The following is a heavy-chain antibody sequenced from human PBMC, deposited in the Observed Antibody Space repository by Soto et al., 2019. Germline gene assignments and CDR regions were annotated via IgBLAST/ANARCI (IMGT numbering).Heavy chain of an antibody. Sequence: AASVKVSCKASGYTFTSYGISWVRQAPGQGLEWMGWISAYNGNTNYAQKLQGRVTMTTDTSTSTAYMELRSLRSDDTAVYYCAREGWLQHTAYYYYGMDVWGQGTTVTVSS. CDR1: GYTFTSYG. V-gene: IGHV1-18*01. CDR3: AREGWLQHTAYYYYGMDV. CDR2: ISAYNGNT. J-gene: IGHJ6*02. D-gene: IGHD5-12*01.